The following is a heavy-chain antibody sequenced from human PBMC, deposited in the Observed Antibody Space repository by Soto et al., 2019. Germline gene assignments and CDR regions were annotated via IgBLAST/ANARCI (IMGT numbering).Heavy chain of an antibody. CDR2: IIPIFGTA. J-gene: IGHJ4*02. CDR1: GGTFSSYA. Sequence: GASVKVSCKASGGTFSSYAISWVRQAPGQGLEWMGGIIPIFGTANYAQKFQGRVTITADESTSTAYMELSSLRSEDTAVYYCARVGTRYFDWLNNSAPDDYWGQGTLVTVSS. V-gene: IGHV1-69*13. CDR3: ARVGTRYFDWLNNSAPDDY. D-gene: IGHD3-9*01.